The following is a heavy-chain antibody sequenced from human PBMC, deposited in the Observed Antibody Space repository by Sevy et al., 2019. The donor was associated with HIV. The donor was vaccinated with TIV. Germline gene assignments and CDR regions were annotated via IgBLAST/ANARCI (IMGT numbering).Heavy chain of an antibody. CDR3: ASRSQPSIVRGVIIPYYMDV. Sequence: SETLSLTCTVSGGSISSSSYYWGWMRQPPGKGLEWIGSIYYSGSTYYNPSLKSRVTISVDTSKNQFSLKLSSVTAADTAVYYCASRSQPSIVRGVIIPYYMDVWGKGTTVTVSS. CDR2: IYYSGST. D-gene: IGHD3-10*01. J-gene: IGHJ6*03. CDR1: GGSISSSSYY. V-gene: IGHV4-39*01.